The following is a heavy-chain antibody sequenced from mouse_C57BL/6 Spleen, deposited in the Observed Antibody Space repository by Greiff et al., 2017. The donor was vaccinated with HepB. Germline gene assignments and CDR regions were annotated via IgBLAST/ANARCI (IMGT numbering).Heavy chain of an antibody. Sequence: VQLQQSGPELVKPGASVKISCKASGYTFTDYYMNWVKQSHGKSLEWIGDINPNNGGTSYNQKFKGKATLTVDKSSSTAYMELRSLPSEDSAVYYCARLGYYGSSSFDYWGQGTTLTVSS. J-gene: IGHJ2*01. CDR2: INPNNGGT. CDR3: ARLGYYGSSSFDY. D-gene: IGHD1-1*01. V-gene: IGHV1-26*01. CDR1: GYTFTDYY.